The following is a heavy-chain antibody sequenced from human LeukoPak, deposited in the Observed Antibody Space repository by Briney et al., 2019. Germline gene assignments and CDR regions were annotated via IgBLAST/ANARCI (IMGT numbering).Heavy chain of an antibody. Sequence: ASVKGSCKASGYTFTSYDINWVRQATRQGLEWMGWMNPNSGNTGYAQKFQGRVTMTRNTSISTAYMELSSLRSEDTAVYYCARGRPIAAAGTDFDYWGQGTLVTVSS. CDR1: GYTFTSYD. CDR3: ARGRPIAAAGTDFDY. J-gene: IGHJ4*02. CDR2: MNPNSGNT. V-gene: IGHV1-8*01. D-gene: IGHD6-13*01.